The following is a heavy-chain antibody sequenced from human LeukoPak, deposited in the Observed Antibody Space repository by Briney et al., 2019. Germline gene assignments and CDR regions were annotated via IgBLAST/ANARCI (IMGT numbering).Heavy chain of an antibody. CDR3: ARVGSGNFDY. Sequence: PSETLSLTCSVSGGSISSYYWSSIRQPPGKGLEWIGYIHYSGGTNYNPSLKSRVTTSVDTSKNQFSLKLTSVTAADTAVYYCARVGSGNFDYWGQGTLVTVSS. CDR1: GGSISSYY. D-gene: IGHD1-1*01. CDR2: IHYSGGT. V-gene: IGHV4-59*01. J-gene: IGHJ4*02.